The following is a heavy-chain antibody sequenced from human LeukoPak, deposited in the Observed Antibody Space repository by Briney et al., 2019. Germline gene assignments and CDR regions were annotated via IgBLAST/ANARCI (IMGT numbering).Heavy chain of an antibody. V-gene: IGHV4-39*01. Sequence: SETLSLTCTVSGGSISSSSYYWGWIRQPPGKGVEWIGSIYYSGSTYYNPSLKSRVTISVDTSKNQFSLKLSSVTAADTAVYYCAREAAGTFSWGQGTLVTVSS. CDR3: AREAAGTFS. D-gene: IGHD6-13*01. J-gene: IGHJ4*02. CDR1: GGSISSSSYY. CDR2: IYYSGST.